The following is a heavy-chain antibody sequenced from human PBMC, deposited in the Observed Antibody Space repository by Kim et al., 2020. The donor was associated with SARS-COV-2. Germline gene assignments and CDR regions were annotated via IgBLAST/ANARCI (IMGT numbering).Heavy chain of an antibody. CDR1: GYTFTGYY. J-gene: IGHJ5*02. Sequence: ASVKVSCKASGYTFTGYYMHWVRQAPGQGLEWMGWINPNSGGTNSAQKFQGRVSMTRDTSISTAYMELTRLRSDDTAVYYCARARGGYYDSSTLLRGFDPWGQGTLVTVSS. V-gene: IGHV1-2*02. CDR2: INPNSGGT. CDR3: ARARGGYYDSSTLLRGFDP. D-gene: IGHD3-22*01.